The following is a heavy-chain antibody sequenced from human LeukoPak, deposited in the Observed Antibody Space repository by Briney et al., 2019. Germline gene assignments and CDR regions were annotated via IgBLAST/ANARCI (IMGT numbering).Heavy chain of an antibody. J-gene: IGHJ4*02. D-gene: IGHD6-19*01. CDR2: INIDGSTT. CDR1: GFTFCSYW. CDR3: ARVGGPGWYGY. Sequence: PGGCLRLSCAASGFTFCSYWMHWVRQVPGKGLVWVSRINIDGSTTTYAASVKGRFTISRDNAKNTLYLQMNSLRAEDTALYYCARVGGPGWYGYWGQGTLVTVSS. V-gene: IGHV3-74*03.